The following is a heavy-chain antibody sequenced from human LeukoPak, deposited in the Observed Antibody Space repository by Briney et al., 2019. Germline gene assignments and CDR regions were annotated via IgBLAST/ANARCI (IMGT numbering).Heavy chain of an antibody. V-gene: IGHV4-59*12. D-gene: IGHD3-22*01. CDR1: GGSISSYY. CDR3: ARGRHLYYYDSSGYYYY. CDR2: IYYSGST. J-gene: IGHJ4*02. Sequence: PSETLSLTCTVSGGSISSYYWSWIRQPPGKGLEWIGYIYYSGSTNYNPSLKSRVTISVDTSKNQFSLKLSSVTAADTAVYYCARGRHLYYYDSSGYYYYWGQGTLVTVSS.